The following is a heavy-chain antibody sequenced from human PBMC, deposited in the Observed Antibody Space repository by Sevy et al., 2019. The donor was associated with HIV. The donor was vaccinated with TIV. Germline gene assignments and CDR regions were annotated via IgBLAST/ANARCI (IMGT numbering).Heavy chain of an antibody. D-gene: IGHD5-18*01. V-gene: IGHV3-9*01. CDR2: ISWNSGSI. J-gene: IGHJ3*02. CDR1: GFTFDDYA. CDR3: AKGQNTAMVAGDAFDI. Sequence: GGSLRLSCAASGFTFDDYAMHWVRQAPGKGLEWVSGISWNSGSIGYADSGKGRFTISRDNAKNSLYLQMNSLRAEDTAWYYCAKGQNTAMVAGDAFDIWGQGTMVTVSS.